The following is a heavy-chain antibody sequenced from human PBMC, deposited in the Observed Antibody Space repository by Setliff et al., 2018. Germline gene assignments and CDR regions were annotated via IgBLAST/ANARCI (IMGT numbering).Heavy chain of an antibody. CDR2: IWDDGGNK. Sequence: GGSLRLSCAASGFTFSTYRMHWVRQAPGKGLEWVAVIWDDGGNKYHADSVKGRFTISRDNSKNTLYLQMNSLRPEDTAVYYCARDLRGILSLHDSDYWGQGALVTVSS. D-gene: IGHD3-16*01. CDR1: GFTFSTYR. V-gene: IGHV3-33*08. J-gene: IGHJ4*02. CDR3: ARDLRGILSLHDSDY.